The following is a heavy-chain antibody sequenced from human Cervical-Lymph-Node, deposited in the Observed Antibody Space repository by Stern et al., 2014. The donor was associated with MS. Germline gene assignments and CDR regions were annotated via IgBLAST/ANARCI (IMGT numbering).Heavy chain of an antibody. CDR2: INEDGRIT. J-gene: IGHJ4*02. CDR1: GFTFSTYW. V-gene: IGHV3-74*01. Sequence: EVQLVESGGGLVQPGGSLRLSCAASGFTFSTYWMHWVRQAPGKGLVWVSRINEDGRITNYEDSVKGRFTISRDNAKNTLYLQMTGLRAEDTAVYYCARDLAGRDDFWGQGTLVTVS. CDR3: ARDLAGRDDF.